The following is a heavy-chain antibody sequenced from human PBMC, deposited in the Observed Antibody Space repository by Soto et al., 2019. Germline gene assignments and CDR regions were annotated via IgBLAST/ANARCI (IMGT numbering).Heavy chain of an antibody. D-gene: IGHD3-3*01. CDR1: GDSFSSNIAA. V-gene: IGHV6-1*01. J-gene: IGHJ6*03. Sequence: SQTLSLTCAISGDSFSSNIAAWNWIRQSPSRGLEWLGRTYYRSKWYNDYAVSVKSRITINPDTSKNQFSLQLNSVTPEDTAVYYCARTANRITIFGVANMDVWGKGTTVTVSS. CDR3: ARTANRITIFGVANMDV. CDR2: TYYRSKWYN.